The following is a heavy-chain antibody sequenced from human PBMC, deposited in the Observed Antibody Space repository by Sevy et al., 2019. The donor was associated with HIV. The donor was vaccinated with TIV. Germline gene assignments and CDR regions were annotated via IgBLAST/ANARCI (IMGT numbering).Heavy chain of an antibody. Sequence: GGSLRLSCAASGFTFSTHNMNWVRQAPGKGLEWVSFITSSGNTIYYADSVKGRLSISRDNAKNSLYLQMNSLRADDSAVYYCARESLYNSYVDLWGQGALVTVSS. CDR3: ARESLYNSYVDL. CDR1: GFTFSTHN. CDR2: ITSSGNTI. J-gene: IGHJ5*02. V-gene: IGHV3-48*01. D-gene: IGHD4-4*01.